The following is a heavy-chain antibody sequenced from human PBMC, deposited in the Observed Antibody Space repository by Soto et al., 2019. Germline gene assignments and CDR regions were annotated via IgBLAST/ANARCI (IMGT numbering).Heavy chain of an antibody. CDR1: GGSINSYY. J-gene: IGHJ5*02. CDR3: ARGIYSKVGATIWFDP. D-gene: IGHD1-26*01. CDR2: IYTSGST. V-gene: IGHV4-4*07. Sequence: LSLTCTVSGGSINSYYWSWIRQPAGKGLEWIGRIYTSGSTNYNPSLKSRVTMSVDTSKNRFSLKLSSVTAADTAVYYCARGIYSKVGATIWFDPWGQGTLVTVSS.